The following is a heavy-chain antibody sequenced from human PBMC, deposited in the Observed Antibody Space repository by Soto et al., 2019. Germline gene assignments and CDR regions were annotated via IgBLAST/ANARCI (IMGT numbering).Heavy chain of an antibody. CDR1: GFTFSSYA. CDR2: ISGSGGST. CDR3: AKMSSSWYSENWFDP. V-gene: IGHV3-23*01. D-gene: IGHD6-13*01. J-gene: IGHJ5*02. Sequence: EVQLLESGGGLVQPGGSLRLSCAASGFTFSSYAMSWVRQAPGKGLEWVSAISGSGGSTYYADSVKGRFTISRDNSKNTLYLQMTSLRAEDTAVYYCAKMSSSWYSENWFDPWGQGTLVTVSS.